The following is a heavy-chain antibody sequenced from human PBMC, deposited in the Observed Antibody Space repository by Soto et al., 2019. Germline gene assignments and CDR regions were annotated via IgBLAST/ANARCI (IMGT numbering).Heavy chain of an antibody. CDR3: ATGALTFGGVLNA. D-gene: IGHD3-16*01. J-gene: IGHJ4*02. CDR2: IIPMFGIT. CDR1: GATFSSST. V-gene: IGHV1-69*02. Sequence: QVQLVQSGADVKKPGSSVKVSCKASGATFSSSTFTWVRQAPGQGLEWMGRIIPMFGITNSAQKFQGRLGITADESTNTVFMDMSSLRSDDTASYYGATGALTFGGVLNAWGQGTLVTVSS.